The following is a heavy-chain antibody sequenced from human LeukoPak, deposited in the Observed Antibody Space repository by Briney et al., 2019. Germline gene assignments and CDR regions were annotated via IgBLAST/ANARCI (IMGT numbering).Heavy chain of an antibody. Sequence: GGSLRLSCAASGFTFSSYAMHWVRQAPGKGLEWVAVISYDGSNKYYADSVKGRFTISRDNSKSTLYLQMNSLRAEDTAVYYCARDRSKGRGVAAAGSLTDYWGQGTLVTVSS. V-gene: IGHV3-30-3*01. CDR2: ISYDGSNK. D-gene: IGHD6-13*01. J-gene: IGHJ4*02. CDR1: GFTFSSYA. CDR3: ARDRSKGRGVAAAGSLTDY.